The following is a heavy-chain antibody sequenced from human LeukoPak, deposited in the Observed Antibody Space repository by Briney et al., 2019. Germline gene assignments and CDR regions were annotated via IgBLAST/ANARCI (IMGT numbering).Heavy chain of an antibody. CDR3: ARGGYSSGWYLYYFDY. D-gene: IGHD6-19*01. CDR2: IIPIFGTA. J-gene: IGHJ4*02. CDR1: GGTFSSYA. V-gene: IGHV1-69*13. Sequence: ASVKASCKASGGTFSSYAISWVRQAPGQGLEWMGGIIPIFGTANYAQKFQGRVTITADESTSTAYMELSSLRSEDTAVYYCARGGYSSGWYLYYFDYWGQGTLVTVSS.